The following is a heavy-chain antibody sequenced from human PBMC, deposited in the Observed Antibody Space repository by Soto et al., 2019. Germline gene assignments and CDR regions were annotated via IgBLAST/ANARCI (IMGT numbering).Heavy chain of an antibody. V-gene: IGHV3-30*18. CDR1: GFTFKTHA. Sequence: QVQLVESGGGVVQPGTSLRLSCAASGFTFKTHAMHWVRQAPGKGLEWMAVIAYDGNEKFYADSVKGRFTISRDNSKNALYLQINTLRNEDTAVYYCGKDVGDYVPYYYGVDFWGQGTTVTVSS. CDR2: IAYDGNEK. J-gene: IGHJ6*02. D-gene: IGHD1-26*01. CDR3: GKDVGDYVPYYYGVDF.